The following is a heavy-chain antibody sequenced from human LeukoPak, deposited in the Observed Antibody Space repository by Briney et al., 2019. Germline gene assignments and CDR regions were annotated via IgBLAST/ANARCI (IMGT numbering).Heavy chain of an antibody. CDR2: IIPIFGTA. CDR1: GGTFSSYA. V-gene: IGHV1-69*05. J-gene: IGHJ4*02. CDR3: ARNVWDDFWSGYDY. Sequence: GASVKVSCKASGGTFSSYAISWVRQAPGQGIEWVGWIIPIFGTANYAQKFQGRVTITTDESTSTAYMELSSLRSEDTAVYYCARNVWDDFWSGYDYWGQGTLVTVSS. D-gene: IGHD3-3*01.